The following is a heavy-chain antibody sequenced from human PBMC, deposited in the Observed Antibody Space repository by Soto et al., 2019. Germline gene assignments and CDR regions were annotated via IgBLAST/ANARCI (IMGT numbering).Heavy chain of an antibody. D-gene: IGHD2-2*01. Sequence: KQSQTLSLTCAISGDSVSSNSAAWNWIRQSPSRGLEWLGRTYYRSKWYNDYAVSVKSRITINPDTSKNQFSLQLNSVTPEDTAVYYCARADCSSTSCYYYYGMDVWGQGTTVTVSS. CDR2: TYYRSKWYN. J-gene: IGHJ6*02. CDR1: GDSVSSNSAA. V-gene: IGHV6-1*01. CDR3: ARADCSSTSCYYYYGMDV.